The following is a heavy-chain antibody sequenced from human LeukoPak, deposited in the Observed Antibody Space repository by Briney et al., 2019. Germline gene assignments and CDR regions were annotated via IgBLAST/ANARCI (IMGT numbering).Heavy chain of an antibody. D-gene: IGHD3-22*01. CDR3: ARANLPYYYDSSGYPY. J-gene: IGHJ4*02. Sequence: GGSLRLSCAASGFTVSGNYMSWVRQAPGKGLEWVSVIYSGGSTYYADSVKGRFTISRHNSKNTLYLQMNSLRAEDTAVYYCARANLPYYYDSSGYPYWGQGTLVTVSS. CDR2: IYSGGST. CDR1: GFTVSGNY. V-gene: IGHV3-53*04.